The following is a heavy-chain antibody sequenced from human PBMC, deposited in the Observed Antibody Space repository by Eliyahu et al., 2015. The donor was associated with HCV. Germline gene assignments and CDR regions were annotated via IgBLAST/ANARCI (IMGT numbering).Heavy chain of an antibody. CDR2: IHYSGST. CDR3: ASGGGGIAVAGTGGWFDP. Sequence: QVQLQESGPGLVKPSETLSLTCTVSGGSITTYYWSWXRQPPGKGLEWIGYIHYSGSTNYNPSLKSRVTISLDTSKNQFSLNLTSVTAADTAVYYCASGGGGIAVAGTGGWFDPWGQGTLVTVSS. J-gene: IGHJ5*02. CDR1: GGSITTYY. D-gene: IGHD6-19*01. V-gene: IGHV4-59*01.